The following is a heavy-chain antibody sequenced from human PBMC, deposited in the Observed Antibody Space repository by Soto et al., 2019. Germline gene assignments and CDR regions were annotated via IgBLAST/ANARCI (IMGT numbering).Heavy chain of an antibody. CDR1: GGSISSSSYY. Sequence: QLQLQESGPGLVKPSETLSLTCTVSGGSISSSSYYWGWIRQPPGKGLEWIGSIYYSGSTYYNPSRTGRVPTSVDTSKNQFSLTLSSVTAADTAVYYCARPSGSYLYYFDYWGQGTLVTVSS. D-gene: IGHD1-26*01. V-gene: IGHV4-39*01. J-gene: IGHJ4*02. CDR2: IYYSGST. CDR3: ARPSGSYLYYFDY.